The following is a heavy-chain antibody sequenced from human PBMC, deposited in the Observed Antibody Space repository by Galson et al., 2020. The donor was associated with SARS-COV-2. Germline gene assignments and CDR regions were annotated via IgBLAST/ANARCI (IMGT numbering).Heavy chain of an antibody. CDR1: GFTFSSYA. D-gene: IGHD4-4*01. CDR2: ISGSGGST. J-gene: IGHJ3*02. CDR3: ARDRDGYSSFDI. V-gene: IGHV3-23*01. Sequence: GGSLRLSCAASGFTFSSYAMSWVRQAPGKGLEWVSAISGSGGSTYYADSVKGRFTISRDNSKNTLYLQMNSLRAEDTAIYYCARDRDGYSSFDIWGQGTMVTVS.